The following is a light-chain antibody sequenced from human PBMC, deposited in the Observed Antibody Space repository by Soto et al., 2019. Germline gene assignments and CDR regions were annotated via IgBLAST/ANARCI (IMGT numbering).Light chain of an antibody. J-gene: IGKJ4*01. CDR3: QQYNNWPLT. Sequence: EIVLTQSPGTLSLSPGERATLSCRASQSVSSSYLAWYQQKPGQPPRLLIYGAFNRAAGIPDRFSGSGSGTEFTLTISSLQSEDFAVYYCQQYNNWPLTFGGGTKVDIK. CDR1: QSVSSSY. V-gene: IGKV3D-15*01. CDR2: GAF.